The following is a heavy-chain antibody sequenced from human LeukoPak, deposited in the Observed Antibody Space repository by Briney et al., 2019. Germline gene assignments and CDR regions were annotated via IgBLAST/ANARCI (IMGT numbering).Heavy chain of an antibody. Sequence: GASVKVSCKASGYTFTSYGISWVRQAPGQGLEWMGWISAYNGNTNYAQKLQGRVTMTRDMSTSTVYMELSSLRSEDTAVYYCARERTVIVVVPNYYMDVWGKGTTVTVSS. V-gene: IGHV1-18*01. CDR1: GYTFTSYG. CDR2: ISAYNGNT. CDR3: ARERTVIVVVPNYYMDV. D-gene: IGHD3-22*01. J-gene: IGHJ6*03.